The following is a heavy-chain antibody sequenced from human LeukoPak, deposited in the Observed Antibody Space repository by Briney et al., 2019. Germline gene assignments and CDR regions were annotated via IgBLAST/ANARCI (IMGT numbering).Heavy chain of an antibody. CDR1: GFTFSSYW. Sequence: GGSLKLSCAASGFTFSSYWMSWVRQAPGKGLEWVANIKQDGSEKYYVDSVKGRFTISRDNAKNSLYLQMNSLRAEDTAVYYCASIVARGAPPYFDYWGQGTLVTVSS. V-gene: IGHV3-7*01. CDR3: ASIVARGAPPYFDY. CDR2: IKQDGSEK. D-gene: IGHD2-15*01. J-gene: IGHJ4*02.